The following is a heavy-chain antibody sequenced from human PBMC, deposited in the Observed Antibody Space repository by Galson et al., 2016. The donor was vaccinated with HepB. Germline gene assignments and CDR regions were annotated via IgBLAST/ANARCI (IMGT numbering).Heavy chain of an antibody. D-gene: IGHD2-15*01. J-gene: IGHJ4*02. V-gene: IGHV1-69*13. Sequence: SVKVSCKASGGTFSSYSISWVRQAPGQGLEWMGSIIPLFGTPNYAQNFQGRVTITADESTRTAYMELSSLRSQDTALYFCARDSPLPRIAAVPMVHWGQGTLVTVSS. CDR3: ARDSPLPRIAAVPMVH. CDR2: IIPLFGTP. CDR1: GGTFSSYS.